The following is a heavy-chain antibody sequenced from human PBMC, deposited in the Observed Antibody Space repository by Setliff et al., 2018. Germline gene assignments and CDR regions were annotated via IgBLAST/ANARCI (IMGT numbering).Heavy chain of an antibody. J-gene: IGHJ4*02. V-gene: IGHV4-59*08. CDR1: GGSISPYY. D-gene: IGHD2-8*02. CDR2: IFYSGSA. Sequence: SETLSLTCSVSGGSISPYYWIWIRQSPGKGLEWIGYIFYSGSARYNPSLESRVTMSVDTSKNQISLKLTSVTAADTAVYYCVKGTLPYCTGPTCYPLDHWGQGTLVTVSS. CDR3: VKGTLPYCTGPTCYPLDH.